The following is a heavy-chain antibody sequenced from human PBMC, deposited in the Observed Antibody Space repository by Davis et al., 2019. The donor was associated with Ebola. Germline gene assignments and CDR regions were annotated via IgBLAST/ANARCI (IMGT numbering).Heavy chain of an antibody. J-gene: IGHJ4*02. CDR1: GFTFTNAW. CDR2: IYSKTNGGTT. V-gene: IGHV3-15*01. CDR3: TTEGIAVAGTFDY. Sequence: GESLKISCAASGFTFTNAWMNWVRQAPGKGLDWVGRIYSKTNGGTTDYAAPVKGRFTISRDDSKNTLYLQMNSLKTEDTAVYYCTTEGIAVAGTFDYWGQGTLVTVSS. D-gene: IGHD6-19*01.